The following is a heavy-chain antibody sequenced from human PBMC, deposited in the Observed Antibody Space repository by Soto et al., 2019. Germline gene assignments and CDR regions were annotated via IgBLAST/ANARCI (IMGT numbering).Heavy chain of an antibody. CDR1: GGSISSYY. J-gene: IGHJ6*02. Sequence: QVQLQEWGPGLVKPSETLSLTCTVSGGSISSYYWSWIRQPPGQGLEWIGYISYSGSTNNNPSLKSRVTISLGTSKNHFSVRLSSVTAADSAVYYCARMRDGMDVWGQGTTVTVSS. CDR3: ARMRDGMDV. V-gene: IGHV4-59*01. CDR2: ISYSGST.